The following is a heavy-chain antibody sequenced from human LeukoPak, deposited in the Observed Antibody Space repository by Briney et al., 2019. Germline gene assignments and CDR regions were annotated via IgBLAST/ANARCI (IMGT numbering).Heavy chain of an antibody. CDR1: GFPFSSYG. V-gene: IGHV3-30*18. CDR3: AKPALPSQDAFDI. Sequence: GGSLRLSCAASGFPFSSYGVHWFRQAPGKGREGVAVISYDGSNKYYADSVKGRFTISRDNSKNTLYLQMHSLRAEDTAVYYCAKPALPSQDAFDIWGQGKMVTVSS. CDR2: ISYDGSNK. D-gene: IGHD2-2*01. J-gene: IGHJ3*02.